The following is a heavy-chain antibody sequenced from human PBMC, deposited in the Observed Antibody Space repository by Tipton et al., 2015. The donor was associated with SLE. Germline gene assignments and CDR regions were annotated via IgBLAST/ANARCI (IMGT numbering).Heavy chain of an antibody. J-gene: IGHJ6*03. CDR1: GSTFDDYT. CDR3: AKGKPVGYYMDV. V-gene: IGHV3-43*01. Sequence: SLRLSCAASGSTFDDYTMHWVRQAPGKGLEWVSLISWDGGSTYYADSVKGRFTISRDNSKNSLYLQMNSLRTEDTALYYCAKGKPVGYYMDVWGKGTTVTVSS. D-gene: IGHD4-23*01. CDR2: ISWDGGST.